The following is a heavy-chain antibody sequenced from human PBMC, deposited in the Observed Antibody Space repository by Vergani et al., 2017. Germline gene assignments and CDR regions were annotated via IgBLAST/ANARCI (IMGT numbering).Heavy chain of an antibody. V-gene: IGHV5-51*01. CDR3: ARVLVRGVNVIDY. CDR2: VYARDSIT. Sequence: EVQLVQSGAEVKKPGESLKISCEGSGYTFTDYWVGWVRQKPGKGLEWMGVVYARDSITRYSLSFEGQVTMTRDTSISTAYMELSRLRSDDTAVYYCARVLVRGVNVIDYWGQGTLVTVSS. D-gene: IGHD3-10*01. J-gene: IGHJ4*02. CDR1: GYTFTDYW.